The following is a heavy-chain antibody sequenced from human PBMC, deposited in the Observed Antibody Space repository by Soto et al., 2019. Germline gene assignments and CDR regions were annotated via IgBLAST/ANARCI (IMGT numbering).Heavy chain of an antibody. D-gene: IGHD3-3*01. CDR2: IYYSGST. Sequence: SETLSLTCTVSGGSISSYYWSWIRQPPGKGLEWIGYIYYSGSTNYNPSLKSRVTISVDTSKNQFSLKLSSVTAADTAVYYCARYYDFWSGSYWFDPWGQGTLVTVSS. J-gene: IGHJ5*02. CDR3: ARYYDFWSGSYWFDP. V-gene: IGHV4-59*01. CDR1: GGSISSYY.